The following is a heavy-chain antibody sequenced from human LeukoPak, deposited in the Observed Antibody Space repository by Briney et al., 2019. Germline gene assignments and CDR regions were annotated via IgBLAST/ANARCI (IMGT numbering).Heavy chain of an antibody. CDR2: IYYSGTA. J-gene: IGHJ6*03. Sequence: SETLSLTCTVSGGSIDSSSYYWDWIRQPPGKGLEWLGNIYYSGTAFYTSSLKSRVTISTDMSKNQFSLRLTSVTAADTAVYYCARQRADYFYHYMDVWGKGTTVIVSS. V-gene: IGHV4-39*01. CDR1: GGSIDSSSYY. CDR3: ARQRADYFYHYMDV.